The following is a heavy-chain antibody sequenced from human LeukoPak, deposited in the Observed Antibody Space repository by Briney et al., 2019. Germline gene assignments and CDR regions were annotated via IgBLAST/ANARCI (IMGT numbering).Heavy chain of an antibody. CDR2: IFTSGST. D-gene: IGHD3-10*01. J-gene: IGHJ6*03. Sequence: PSETLSLTCTVSGGSISSGSYYWSWIRQPAGKGLEWIGRIFTSGSTKYNPSLKSRVTISVDTSKNRFSLKLSSVTAADTAVYYCAREGKITMVRGVIRYYYMDVWGKGTTVTISS. CDR1: GGSISSGSYY. V-gene: IGHV4-61*02. CDR3: AREGKITMVRGVIRYYYMDV.